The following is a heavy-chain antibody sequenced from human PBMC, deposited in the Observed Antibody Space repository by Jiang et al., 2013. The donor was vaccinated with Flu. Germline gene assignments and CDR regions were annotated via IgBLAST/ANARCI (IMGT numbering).Heavy chain of an antibody. D-gene: IGHD1-26*01. V-gene: IGHV4-61*05. CDR2: IYYSGGT. J-gene: IGHJ4*02. CDR3: ARGQVGATTLFDY. Sequence: GSGLVKPSETLSLTCTVSGGSISSSSYYWGWIRQPPGKGLEWIGYIYYSGGTNYNPSFKSRVTISVDTSKNQFSLKLSSVTAADTAVYYCARGQVGATTLFDYWGQGTLVTVSS. CDR1: GGSISSSSYY.